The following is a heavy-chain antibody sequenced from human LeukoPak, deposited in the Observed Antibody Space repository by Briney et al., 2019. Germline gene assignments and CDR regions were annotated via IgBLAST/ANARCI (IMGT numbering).Heavy chain of an antibody. J-gene: IGHJ6*03. V-gene: IGHV3-21*01. Sequence: GGSLRLSCAASGFTFSSYSMNWVRQAPGKGLEWVSSISSSSSYIYYADSVKGRFTISRDNAKNTLYLQMNSLRAEDTAVYYCARERESGLLWFGGLDYYMDVWGKGTTVTVSS. CDR2: ISSSSSYI. CDR3: ARERESGLLWFGGLDYYMDV. CDR1: GFTFSSYS. D-gene: IGHD3-10*01.